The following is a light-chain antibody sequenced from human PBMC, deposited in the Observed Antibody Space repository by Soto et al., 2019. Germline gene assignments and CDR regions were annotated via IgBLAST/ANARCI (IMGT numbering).Light chain of an antibody. J-gene: IGLJ7*01. CDR2: DVS. V-gene: IGLV2-14*01. CDR1: SSDVGGYNY. Sequence: QSVLTQPASVSGSPGQSITISCTGTSSDVGGYNYVSWYQQHPGKAPQLMIYDVSNRPSGVSNRFSGSKSGNTASLTISGLQAEDEADYYCSSYTGSSTLGVFGGGTKLTVL. CDR3: SSYTGSSTLGV.